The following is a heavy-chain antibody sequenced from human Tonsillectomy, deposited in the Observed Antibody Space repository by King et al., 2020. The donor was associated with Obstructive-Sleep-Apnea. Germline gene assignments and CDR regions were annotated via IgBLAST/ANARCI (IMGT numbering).Heavy chain of an antibody. CDR1: GYSFTSYW. CDR3: AKSFSGSYSAFDI. CDR2: IYPGDSDT. D-gene: IGHD1-26*01. J-gene: IGHJ3*02. V-gene: IGHV5-51*01. Sequence: QLVQSGAEAKKPGESLKISCKGSGYSFTSYWIGWVRQMPGKGLEWMGIIYPGDSDTRYSPSFQGQVTISADKSISTAYLQWNSLKASDTATYYCAKSFSGSYSAFDIWGQGTMVTVSS.